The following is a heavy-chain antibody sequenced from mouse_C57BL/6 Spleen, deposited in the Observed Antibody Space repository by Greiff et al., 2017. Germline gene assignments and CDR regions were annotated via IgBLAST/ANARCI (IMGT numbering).Heavy chain of an antibody. V-gene: IGHV5-16*01. CDR1: GFTFSDYY. Sequence: EVKVVESEGGLVQPGSSMKLSCTASGFTFSDYYMAWVRQVPEKGLEWVANIHYDGSSTYYLDSLKSRFIISRDNAKNILYLQMSSLKSEDTATYYCARDLRDYGGFDYWGQGTTLTVSS. CDR2: IHYDGSST. J-gene: IGHJ2*01. D-gene: IGHD2-4*01. CDR3: ARDLRDYGGFDY.